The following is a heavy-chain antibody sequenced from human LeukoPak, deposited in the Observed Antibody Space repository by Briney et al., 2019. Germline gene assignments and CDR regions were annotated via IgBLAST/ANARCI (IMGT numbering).Heavy chain of an antibody. D-gene: IGHD6-19*01. J-gene: IGHJ4*02. V-gene: IGHV4-34*01. Sequence: SETLSLTCAVYGGSFSGYYWSWIRQPPGKGLEWIGEINHSGSTNYNPSLKSRVTISVDTSKNQFSLKLSSVAAADTAVYYCARGHGEYSSGWRGYWGQGTLVTVSS. CDR2: INHSGST. CDR1: GGSFSGYY. CDR3: ARGHGEYSSGWRGY.